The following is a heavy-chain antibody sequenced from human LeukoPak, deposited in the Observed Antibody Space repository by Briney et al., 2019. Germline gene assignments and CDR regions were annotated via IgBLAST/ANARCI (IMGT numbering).Heavy chain of an antibody. J-gene: IGHJ6*03. V-gene: IGHV3-30*01. D-gene: IGHD2-2*01. CDR1: GFTFSSYA. CDR3: ARADALNYYYMDV. CDR2: ISYDGSNK. Sequence: GGSLRLSFAASGFTFSSYAMHWVRQAPGKGLEWVAVISYDGSNKYYADSVKGRFTISRDNSKNTLYLQMNSLRAEDTAVYYCARADALNYYYMDVWGKGITVTVSS.